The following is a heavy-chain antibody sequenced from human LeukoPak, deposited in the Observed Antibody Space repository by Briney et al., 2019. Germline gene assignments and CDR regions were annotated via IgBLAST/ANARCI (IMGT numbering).Heavy chain of an antibody. CDR1: GGPISSSSYY. Sequence: SETLSLTCTVSGGPISSSSYYWGWIRQPPGKGLEWIGSIYYSGSTYYNPSLKSRVTISVDTSKNQFSLKLSSVTAADTAVYYCARQVVVPAAISYWGQGTLVTVSS. J-gene: IGHJ4*02. V-gene: IGHV4-39*01. CDR2: IYYSGST. D-gene: IGHD2-2*01. CDR3: ARQVVVPAAISY.